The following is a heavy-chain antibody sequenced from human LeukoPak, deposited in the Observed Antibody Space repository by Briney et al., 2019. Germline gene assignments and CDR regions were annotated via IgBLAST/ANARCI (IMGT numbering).Heavy chain of an antibody. V-gene: IGHV3-7*01. CDR1: GFTYSSYW. Sequence: SGGSLRLSCAASGFTYSSYWMSWVRQAPGKGLEGVVNIKQDGSEKYYVDSVKGRFTISRDNAKNSLYLQMNSLRAEDTAVYYCARDLNSGSYPFDYWGQGTLVTVSS. CDR3: ARDLNSGSYPFDY. J-gene: IGHJ4*02. CDR2: IKQDGSEK. D-gene: IGHD1-26*01.